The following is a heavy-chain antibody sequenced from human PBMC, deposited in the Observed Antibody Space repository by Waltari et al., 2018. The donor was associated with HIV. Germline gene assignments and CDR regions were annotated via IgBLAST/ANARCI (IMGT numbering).Heavy chain of an antibody. V-gene: IGHV1-18*01. D-gene: IGHD3-3*01. CDR3: ARVAQYQYDFWSGYRFDY. CDR2: ISSYHGNT. CDR1: GYTFTSYG. J-gene: IGHJ4*02. Sequence: QVQLVQSGAEVKKPGASVKVSCKASGYTFTSYGIIRVRQAPGQGLEWMGWISSYHGNTNYAQHLQGRVTLTTDTSTSTAYMELRSLRSDDTAVYFCARVAQYQYDFWSGYRFDYWGQGTLVTVSS.